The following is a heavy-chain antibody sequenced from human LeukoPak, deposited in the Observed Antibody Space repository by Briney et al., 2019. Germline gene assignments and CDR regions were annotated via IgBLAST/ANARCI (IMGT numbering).Heavy chain of an antibody. J-gene: IGHJ4*02. CDR3: AREGGQWLVSDY. D-gene: IGHD6-19*01. Sequence: GGSLRLSCAASGFTFSSYGMHWVRQAPGKGLEWVAVISSDGSNEYYADSVKGRFTISRDNSKNTLDLEMNSLRTEDTAIYYCAREGGQWLVSDYWGQGTLVTVSS. CDR1: GFTFSSYG. CDR2: ISSDGSNE. V-gene: IGHV3-30*03.